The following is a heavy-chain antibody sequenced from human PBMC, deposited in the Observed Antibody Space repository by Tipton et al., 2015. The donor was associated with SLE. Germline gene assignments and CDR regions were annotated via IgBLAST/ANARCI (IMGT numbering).Heavy chain of an antibody. D-gene: IGHD1-26*01. CDR3: AKPSGSYDY. Sequence: SLRLSCAASGFTFSTYAMHWVRQTPGKGLEWVTVISYDGTKKYYVDSVKGRFTISRDNSKNTLYLQMNSLRAEDTAVYYCAKPSGSYDYWGQGTLVTVSS. V-gene: IGHV3-30*18. CDR1: GFTFSTYA. J-gene: IGHJ4*02. CDR2: ISYDGTKK.